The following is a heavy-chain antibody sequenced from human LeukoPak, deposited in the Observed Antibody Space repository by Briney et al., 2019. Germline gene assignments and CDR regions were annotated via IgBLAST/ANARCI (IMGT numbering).Heavy chain of an antibody. CDR2: TYYRSKWYN. V-gene: IGHV6-1*01. Sequence: SQTLSLTCAISGDSVSSNSAAWNWIRQSPSRGLEWLGRTYYRSKWYNDYAVSVKSRITINPDQSKHQFALQLNSVTPEDTAVYYCARYSWQWLDLDAFDIWGQGTMVTVSS. CDR3: ARYSWQWLDLDAFDI. J-gene: IGHJ3*02. CDR1: GDSVSSNSAA. D-gene: IGHD6-19*01.